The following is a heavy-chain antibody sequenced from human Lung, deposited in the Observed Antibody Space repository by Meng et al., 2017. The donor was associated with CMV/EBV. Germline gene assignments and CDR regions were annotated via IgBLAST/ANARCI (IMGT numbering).Heavy chain of an antibody. D-gene: IGHD2-2*01. Sequence: CADSGFTFSNYGLHWVRQAPGKGLEWVAFVSYDGSNRNYPDSVKGRFSISRDDYKNTLYVQINSLRPEDTAVYYCAKDLCSSSCYPDYWGQGTLVTVSS. CDR1: GFTFSNYG. J-gene: IGHJ4*02. CDR3: AKDLCSSSCYPDY. V-gene: IGHV3-30*18. CDR2: VSYDGSNR.